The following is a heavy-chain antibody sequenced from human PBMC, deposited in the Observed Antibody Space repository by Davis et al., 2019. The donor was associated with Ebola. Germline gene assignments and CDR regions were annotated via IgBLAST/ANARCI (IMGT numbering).Heavy chain of an antibody. CDR3: ANTHCSGGSCHGMDV. J-gene: IGHJ6*02. V-gene: IGHV3-74*01. CDR1: GFTFSSYW. D-gene: IGHD2-15*01. CDR2: IKTDGSST. Sequence: PGGSLRLSCAASGFTFSSYWMHWVRQGPGKGLMWVSRIKTDGSSTNYADSVKGRFTISRDNAKNTVYLHMNSLRAEDTAVYYCANTHCSGGSCHGMDVWGQGTTVTVSS.